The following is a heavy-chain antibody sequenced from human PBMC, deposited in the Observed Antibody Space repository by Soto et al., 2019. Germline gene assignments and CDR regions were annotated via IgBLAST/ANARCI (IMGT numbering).Heavy chain of an antibody. D-gene: IGHD6-19*01. Sequence: QLQLQESGPGLVKPSETLSLTCIVSGGSITRNNHYWGWIRQSPGKGLEWIGSILYSGSTNYNPSLKGRVTLSVETSKNQFSLKMSSETAADTAVYYCARLGSSGWYQGSYFDYWGQGTLVTVSA. J-gene: IGHJ4*02. V-gene: IGHV4-39*01. CDR1: GGSITRNNHY. CDR2: ILYSGST. CDR3: ARLGSSGWYQGSYFDY.